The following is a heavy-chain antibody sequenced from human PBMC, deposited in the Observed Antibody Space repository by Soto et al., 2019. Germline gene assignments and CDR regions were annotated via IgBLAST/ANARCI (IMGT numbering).Heavy chain of an antibody. J-gene: IGHJ5*02. V-gene: IGHV3-30-3*01. CDR1: GFTFSTYA. Sequence: GGALRLSCAASGFTFSTYAMHWVRQAPGKGLEWVATISDDGSNKYYADSVKGRFTISRDNSKDTLWLQMNSLRAEDTAVYYCPREGHGDWFDPWGQGTLVTVSS. D-gene: IGHD3-10*01. CDR3: PREGHGDWFDP. CDR2: ISDDGSNK.